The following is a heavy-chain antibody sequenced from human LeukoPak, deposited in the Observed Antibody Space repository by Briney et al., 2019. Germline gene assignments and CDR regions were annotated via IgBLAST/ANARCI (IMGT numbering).Heavy chain of an antibody. J-gene: IGHJ4*02. D-gene: IGHD6-19*01. V-gene: IGHV3-23*01. Sequence: PGGSLRLSCAASGFTFNSYAMYWVRQAPGKGLEWASGIFGSGGSAHYADSVKGRFTISRDNSKNTVYLQMDSLRVDDTAVYYCGKTTTGYSSGRYPGWPVDYWGQGTLVTVSS. CDR1: GFTFNSYA. CDR3: GKTTTGYSSGRYPGWPVDY. CDR2: IFGSGGSA.